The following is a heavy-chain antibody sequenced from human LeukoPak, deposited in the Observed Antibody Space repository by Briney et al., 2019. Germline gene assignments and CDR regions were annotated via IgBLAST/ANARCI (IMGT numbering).Heavy chain of an antibody. CDR3: ARRAAYDYVRGNYRRYFDY. J-gene: IGHJ4*02. V-gene: IGHV7-4-1*02. Sequence: GASVKVSCKASGYTFTSYAMNWVRQAPGQGPEWMGWINTNTGNPTYAQGFTGRFVFSLDTSVSTAYLEISSLKAEDTAVYYCARRAAYDYVRGNYRRYFDYWGQGTLVTVSS. D-gene: IGHD3-16*02. CDR1: GYTFTSYA. CDR2: INTNTGNP.